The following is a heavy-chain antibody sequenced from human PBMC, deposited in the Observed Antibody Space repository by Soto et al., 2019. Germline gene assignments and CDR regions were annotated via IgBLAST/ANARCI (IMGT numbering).Heavy chain of an antibody. D-gene: IGHD5-18*01. CDR3: TRGVDTPYYYYGMDV. J-gene: IGHJ6*02. V-gene: IGHV3-49*03. Sequence: PGRSLRLSCTASGFTFGDYAMSWFRQAPGKGLEWVGFIRSKAYGGTTEYAASVKGRFTISRDDSKSIAYLQMNSLKTEDTAVYYCTRGVDTPYYYYGMDVWGQGTTVTVSS. CDR2: IRSKAYGGTT. CDR1: GFTFGDYA.